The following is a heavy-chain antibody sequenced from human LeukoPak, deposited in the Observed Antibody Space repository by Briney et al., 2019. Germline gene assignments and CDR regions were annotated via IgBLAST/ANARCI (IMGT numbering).Heavy chain of an antibody. D-gene: IGHD3-22*01. Sequence: ASVKVSCKASGYTFTGHYIHWVRQAPGQGLEWMGRINPNSGGANYAQRFQGRVTMTRDTSISTVHMELSGLRSDDTAIYYCASFYYDSTGSNYFDYWGQGTLLIVSS. J-gene: IGHJ4*02. CDR3: ASFYYDSTGSNYFDY. V-gene: IGHV1-2*06. CDR2: INPNSGGA. CDR1: GYTFTGHY.